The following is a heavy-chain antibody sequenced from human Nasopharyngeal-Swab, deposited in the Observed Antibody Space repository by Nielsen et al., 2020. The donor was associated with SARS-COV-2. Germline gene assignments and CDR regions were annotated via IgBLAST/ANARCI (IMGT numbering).Heavy chain of an antibody. CDR1: AGTFSSYA. CDR2: IIPIFGTA. J-gene: IGHJ3*02. CDR3: AGWITMIRGATFDI. Sequence: SVKVSCKASAGTFSSYAVSWVRQAPGQGLEWMGGIIPIFGTANYAQKFQGRVTITADESTSTAFMELSSLRSEDTAVYYCAGWITMIRGATFDIWGQGTMVAVSS. D-gene: IGHD3-10*01. V-gene: IGHV1-69*13.